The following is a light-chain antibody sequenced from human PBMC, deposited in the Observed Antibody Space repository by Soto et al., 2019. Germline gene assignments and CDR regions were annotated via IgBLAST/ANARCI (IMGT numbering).Light chain of an antibody. Sequence: QSVVTQPPSVSGAPGQKVTISCTGGSSNIGAGYDVHWYQQLPGTAPKLLIYGNINRPSGVPDRFSGSKSATSASLAISGLQAEDEADYYCQSFDSSLSAVVIGGGTKLTVL. CDR3: QSFDSSLSAVV. J-gene: IGLJ2*01. CDR2: GNI. V-gene: IGLV1-40*01. CDR1: SSNIGAGYD.